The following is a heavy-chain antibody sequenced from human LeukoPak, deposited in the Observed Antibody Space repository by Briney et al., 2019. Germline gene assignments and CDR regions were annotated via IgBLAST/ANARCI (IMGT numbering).Heavy chain of an antibody. J-gene: IGHJ4*02. D-gene: IGHD1-1*01. CDR2: INTDGSST. V-gene: IGHV3-74*01. CDR3: AKDRVWNSFDS. CDR1: GFTFSSNW. Sequence: PGGSLRLSCAASGFTFSSNWMNWVRQAPGKGLVWVSRINTDGSSTAYAESVKGRFTISRVNAKNTLYLQMNSLKNEDTAVYYCAKDRVWNSFDSWGQGTLVTVSS.